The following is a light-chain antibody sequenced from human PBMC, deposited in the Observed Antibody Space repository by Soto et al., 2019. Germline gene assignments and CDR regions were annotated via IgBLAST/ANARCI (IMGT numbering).Light chain of an antibody. CDR2: KAS. J-gene: IGKJ1*01. CDR3: QQYNSYSPG. CDR1: QSISSW. Sequence: DIQMTQSPSTLSASVGDRVAITCRASQSISSWLAWYQQKPGKAPKLLIYKASSLESGVPSRFSGSGSGTEFTLTISSLQPDDFATYYGQQYNSYSPGFGQGTKVDIK. V-gene: IGKV1-5*03.